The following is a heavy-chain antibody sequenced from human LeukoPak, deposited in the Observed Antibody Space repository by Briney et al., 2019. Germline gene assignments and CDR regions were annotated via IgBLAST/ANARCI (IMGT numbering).Heavy chain of an antibody. Sequence: PGGSLRLSCAASGFSFSDSGMDWVRQAPGQGLEWLGRITTKTDGGTTDYAAHVKGRFTISRDASKGTLYQQMNRLQSDGTAVYYCANILGGDLHRADYRGPGNLVTVSS. D-gene: IGHD2-21*01. CDR1: GFSFSDSG. CDR2: ITTKTDGGTT. J-gene: IGHJ1*01. CDR3: ANILGGDLHRADY. V-gene: IGHV3-15*01.